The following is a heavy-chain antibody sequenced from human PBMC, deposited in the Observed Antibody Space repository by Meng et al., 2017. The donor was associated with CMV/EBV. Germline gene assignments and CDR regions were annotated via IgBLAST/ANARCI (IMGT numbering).Heavy chain of an antibody. CDR3: ARVRAPEDFYGSGSYYKGGMDV. Sequence: SETLSLTCTVSGYSISSGYYWGWIRQPPGKGLEWIVSTRHGGNTYYKASLKSRVTISADTSNNEFSLRLSSVTAADTAVYYCARVRAPEDFYGSGSYYKGGMDVWGQGTTVTVSS. CDR1: GYSISSGYY. V-gene: IGHV4-38-2*02. J-gene: IGHJ6*02. D-gene: IGHD3-10*01. CDR2: TRHGGNT.